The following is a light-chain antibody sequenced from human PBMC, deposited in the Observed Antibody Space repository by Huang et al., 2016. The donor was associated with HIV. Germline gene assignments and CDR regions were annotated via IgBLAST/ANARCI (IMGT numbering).Light chain of an antibody. CDR3: QQFHTYPYT. CDR1: QGISSA. J-gene: IGKJ2*01. Sequence: AIQLTQSPSSLSASIGDRVTITCWASQGISSAVAWYQQKLGKAPKLLIYDASSLESGVPSRFSGSASGTDFILTISSLQPEDFANYYCQQFHTYPYTFGQGTKLEIK. CDR2: DAS. V-gene: IGKV1-13*02.